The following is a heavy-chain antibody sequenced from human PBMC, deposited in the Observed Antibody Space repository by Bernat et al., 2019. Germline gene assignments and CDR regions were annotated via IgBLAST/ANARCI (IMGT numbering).Heavy chain of an antibody. D-gene: IGHD4-17*01. J-gene: IGHJ3*02. CDR2: ISSSSSYI. V-gene: IGHV3-21*01. CDR3: ARDVGDYESGDACDI. CDR1: GFTFSSYS. Sequence: EVQLVESGGGLVKPGGSLRLSCAASGFTFSSYSMNWVRQAPGKGLEWVSSISSSSSYIYYADSVKGRFTISRDNAKNSLYLQMNSLRAEDTAVYYCARDVGDYESGDACDIWGQGTMFTVSS.